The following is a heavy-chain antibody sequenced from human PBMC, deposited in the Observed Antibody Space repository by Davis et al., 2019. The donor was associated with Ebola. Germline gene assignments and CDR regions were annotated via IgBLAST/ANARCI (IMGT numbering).Heavy chain of an antibody. CDR3: ARVSRITMVRGVIGWFDP. CDR1: GYTFTNYA. V-gene: IGHV7-4-1*02. D-gene: IGHD3-10*01. Sequence: ASVKVSCKASGYTFTNYAMNWVRQAPGQGLEWMGWTNTNTGNPTYAQGFTGRFVFSLDTSVSTAYLQISSLKAEDTAVYYCARVSRITMVRGVIGWFDPWGQGTLVTVSS. J-gene: IGHJ5*02. CDR2: TNTNTGNP.